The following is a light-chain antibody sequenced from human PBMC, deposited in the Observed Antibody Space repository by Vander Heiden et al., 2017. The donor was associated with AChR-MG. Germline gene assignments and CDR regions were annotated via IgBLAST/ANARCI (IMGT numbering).Light chain of an antibody. Sequence: DIQMTQSPSSLSASAGDRVTITCRASEGIRNSLAWYQQRPGKAPKLLVYAASNLESGVPSRFSGSGSGTDYTLTISSLQPEDFATYYCQQEDTTPWTFGQGTRVEIK. CDR1: EGIRNS. J-gene: IGKJ1*01. CDR2: AAS. V-gene: IGKV1-NL1*01. CDR3: QQEDTTPWT.